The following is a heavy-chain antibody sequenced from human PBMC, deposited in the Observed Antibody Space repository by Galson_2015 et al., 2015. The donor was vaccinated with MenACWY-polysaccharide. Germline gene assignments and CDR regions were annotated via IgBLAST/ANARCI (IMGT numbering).Heavy chain of an antibody. CDR3: AREGSRIVFHAFDT. V-gene: IGHV3-33*01. D-gene: IGHD3-10*02. J-gene: IGHJ3*02. Sequence: SLRLSCAASGSKFRGSGMHWVRQAPGKGLEWVAVIQYDGSQKQYTDSVRGRFSIFRDNSKNTLYLEMNSLRAEDTALYYCAREGSRIVFHAFDTWGQGTMVIVSS. CDR2: IQYDGSQK. CDR1: GSKFRGSG.